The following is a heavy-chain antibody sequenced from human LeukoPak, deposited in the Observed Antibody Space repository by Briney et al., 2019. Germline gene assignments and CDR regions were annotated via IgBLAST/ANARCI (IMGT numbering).Heavy chain of an antibody. J-gene: IGHJ4*02. CDR3: TTVDYYDSSGYYHY. V-gene: IGHV3-15*01. CDR2: IKSKTDGGTT. D-gene: IGHD3-22*01. Sequence: MSGGSLRLSCAASGFTFSSSAMSWVRQVPGKGLEWVGRIKSKTDGGTTDYAAPVKGRFTISRDDSKNTLYLQMNSLKTEDTAVYYCTTVDYYDSSGYYHYWGQGTLVTVSS. CDR1: GFTFSSSA.